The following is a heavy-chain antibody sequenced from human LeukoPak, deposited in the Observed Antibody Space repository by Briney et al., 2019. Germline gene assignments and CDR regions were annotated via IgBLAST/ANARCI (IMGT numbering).Heavy chain of an antibody. D-gene: IGHD3-22*01. V-gene: IGHV3-15*05. Sequence: MAGGSLRLSCAASGFTFSNAWMSWVRQAPGKGLEWVGRIKSKTDGGTTDYAAPVKGRFTISRDNSKNSLYLQMNSLRTEDTALYYCAKDITPITMIVVLEYLFDYWGQGTLVTVSS. J-gene: IGHJ4*02. CDR3: AKDITPITMIVVLEYLFDY. CDR2: IKSKTDGGTT. CDR1: GFTFSNAW.